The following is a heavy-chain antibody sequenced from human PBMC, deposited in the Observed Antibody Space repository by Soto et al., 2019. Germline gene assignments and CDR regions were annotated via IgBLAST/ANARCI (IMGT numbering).Heavy chain of an antibody. CDR3: ARSLPRYDSNGYREYFQH. D-gene: IGHD3-22*01. CDR2: IYYSGST. CDR1: GGSISSYY. V-gene: IGHV4-59*01. J-gene: IGHJ1*01. Sequence: QVQLQESGPGLVKPSETLSLTCTVSGGSISSYYWSWIRQPPGKGLEWIGYIYYSGSTNYNPSLTRRVTLSVDTSKNPFSLKLSSVTAADTAVYYCARSLPRYDSNGYREYFQHWGQGTLVTVSS.